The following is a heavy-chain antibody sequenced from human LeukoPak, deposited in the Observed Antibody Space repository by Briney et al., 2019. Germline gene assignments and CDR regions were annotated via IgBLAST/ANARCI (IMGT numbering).Heavy chain of an antibody. D-gene: IGHD3-10*01. V-gene: IGHV6-1*01. CDR2: TYCRSKWYN. CDR3: ARDRGNWINP. CDR1: GDSVSSNSAA. Sequence: SQTLSLTCDISGDSVSSNSAAWNWIRQSPSRGLEWLGRTYCRSKWYNDSAVSVKGRITINPDTSRNQFSLHLNSVTPEDTAVYYCARDRGNWINPWGQGTLVTVSS. J-gene: IGHJ5*02.